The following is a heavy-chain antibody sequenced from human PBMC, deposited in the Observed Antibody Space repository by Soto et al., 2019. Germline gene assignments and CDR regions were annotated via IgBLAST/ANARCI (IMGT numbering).Heavy chain of an antibody. CDR1: GGSISSSSYY. CDR3: ARQDVTDYYYYMDV. D-gene: IGHD3-16*01. CDR2: TYYSGST. J-gene: IGHJ6*03. V-gene: IGHV4-39*01. Sequence: SETLSLTCTVSGGSISSSSYYWGWIRQPPGKGLEWIGSTYYSGSTYYNPSLKSRVTISVDTSKNQFSLKLSSVTAADTAVYYCARQDVTDYYYYMDVWGKGTTVTVSS.